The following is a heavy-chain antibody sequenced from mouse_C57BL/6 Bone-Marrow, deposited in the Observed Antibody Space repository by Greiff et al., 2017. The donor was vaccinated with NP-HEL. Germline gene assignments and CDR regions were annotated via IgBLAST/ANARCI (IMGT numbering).Heavy chain of an antibody. CDR1: GYTFTNYW. J-gene: IGHJ1*03. Sequence: VQLQESGAELVRPGTSVKMSCKASGYTFTNYWIGWAKQRPGHGLEWIGDMYPGGGYTNYNEKFKGKATLTADKSSSTAYMQFSSLTSEDSAIYYCARWAWYFDVWGTGTTVTVSS. V-gene: IGHV1-63*01. CDR3: ARWAWYFDV. CDR2: MYPGGGYT.